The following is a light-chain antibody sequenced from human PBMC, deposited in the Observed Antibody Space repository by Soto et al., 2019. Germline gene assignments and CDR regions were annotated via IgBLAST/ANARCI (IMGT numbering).Light chain of an antibody. J-gene: IGLJ3*02. CDR2: RNN. CDR1: SSNIGSNY. V-gene: IGLV1-47*01. Sequence: QSVLTQPPSASGTPGQRVTISCSGSSSNIGSNYVYWYQQLPGTAPKLLIHRNNQRPSGVPDRFSGSKSGTSASLVISGLRSEDEADYYCAAWDDSLSGGVFGGGTKLTVL. CDR3: AAWDDSLSGGV.